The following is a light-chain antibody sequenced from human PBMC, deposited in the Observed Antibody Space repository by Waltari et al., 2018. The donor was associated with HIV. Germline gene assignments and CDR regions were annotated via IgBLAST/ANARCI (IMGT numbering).Light chain of an antibody. Sequence: EIVLTQSPGTLSLSPGERATLSCRASQSVSSSYLAWYQQKPGQAPRLLIYGASSRATGIPDRVSGSGSGTDFTLTISRLAPEDFAVYYCQQYGSSPPVTFGGGTKVEIK. CDR2: GAS. J-gene: IGKJ4*01. V-gene: IGKV3-20*01. CDR3: QQYGSSPPVT. CDR1: QSVSSSY.